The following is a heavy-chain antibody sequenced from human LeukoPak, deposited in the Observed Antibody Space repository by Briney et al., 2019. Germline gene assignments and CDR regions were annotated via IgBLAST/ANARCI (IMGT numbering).Heavy chain of an antibody. CDR2: IYYSGAT. V-gene: IGHV4-39*01. CDR3: ARLLPGSSRYFFDY. D-gene: IGHD6-13*01. CDR1: GGSISSSNHY. J-gene: IGHJ4*02. Sequence: SETLSLICTVSGGSISSSNHYWVWIRQPPGKGLKWIGSIYYSGATYYNPSLESRVTMSVDTSKNQFSLKLSSVTAADTAVYHCARLLPGSSRYFFDYWGQGTLVTVSS.